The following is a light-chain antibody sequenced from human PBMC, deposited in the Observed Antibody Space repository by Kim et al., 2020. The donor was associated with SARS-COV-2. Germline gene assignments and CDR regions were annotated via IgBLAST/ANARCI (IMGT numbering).Light chain of an antibody. CDR1: HNSYSSHNKHS. Sequence: RATIHGKSSHNSYSSHNKHSMAWYQQKPGQPPKLILYCASTREWGVPDRFSGSGSGTEFTLTISSLQAVDVAINYCQQYLNPPRNFGPGTKVDIK. V-gene: IGKV4-1*01. CDR3: QQYLNPPRN. J-gene: IGKJ1*01. CDR2: CAS.